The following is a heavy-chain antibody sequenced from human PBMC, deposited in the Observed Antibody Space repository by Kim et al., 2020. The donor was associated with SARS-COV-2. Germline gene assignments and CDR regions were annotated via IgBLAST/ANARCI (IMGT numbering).Heavy chain of an antibody. V-gene: IGHV4-39*01. CDR3: ARRRFLEWLSPFDY. D-gene: IGHD3-3*01. CDR1: GGSISRSSYY. J-gene: IGHJ4*02. CDR2: IYYSGSS. Sequence: SETLSLTCSVSGGSISRSSYYWGWIRQPPGKGLEWIGSIYYSGSSNYNPSLKSRVTISVDTSKNQFSLKLSSVTAADTAVYYCARRRFLEWLSPFDYWGPGTLVTVSS.